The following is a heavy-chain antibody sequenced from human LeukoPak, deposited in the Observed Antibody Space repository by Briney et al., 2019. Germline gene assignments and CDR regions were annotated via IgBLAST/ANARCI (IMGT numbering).Heavy chain of an antibody. J-gene: IGHJ6*02. Sequence: ASVKVSCKASGYTFTSYDINWVRQATGQGLEWMGWMNPNSGNTGYAQKFKGRVTMTRTTSISTAYMELSSLRSEDTAVYYCARGSGYDTDFYYYYGMDVWGQGTTVTVSS. V-gene: IGHV1-8*01. CDR1: GYTFTSYD. D-gene: IGHD5-12*01. CDR3: ARGSGYDTDFYYYYGMDV. CDR2: MNPNSGNT.